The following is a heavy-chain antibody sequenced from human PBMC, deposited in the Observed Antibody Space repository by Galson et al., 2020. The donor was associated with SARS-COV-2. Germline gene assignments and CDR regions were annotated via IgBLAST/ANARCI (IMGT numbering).Heavy chain of an antibody. J-gene: IGHJ2*01. CDR2: IKSKTDGGTT. Sequence: GGSLRLSCAASGFTFSNAGMSWVRQAPGKGLEWVGRIKSKTDGGTTDYAAPVKGRSTISRDDSKNTLYLQMNSLKTEGTAVYYCTTVHFGYGDWWGFDLWGRGTLVTGSS. V-gene: IGHV3-15*01. D-gene: IGHD3-9*01. CDR3: TTVHFGYGDWWGFDL. CDR1: GFTFSNAG.